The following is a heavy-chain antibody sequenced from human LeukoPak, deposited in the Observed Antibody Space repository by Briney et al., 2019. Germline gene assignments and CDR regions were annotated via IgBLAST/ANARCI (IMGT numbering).Heavy chain of an antibody. D-gene: IGHD3-3*01. CDR1: GYTFTGYY. CDR2: INPNSGGT. CDR3: ARGRVDFWSGYGMDV. J-gene: IGHJ6*02. Sequence: GASVKVSCKASGYTFTGYYMRWVRQAPGQGLEWMGWINPNSGGTNYAQKFQGRVTMTRDTSISTAYMELSRLRSDDTAVYYCARGRVDFWSGYGMDVWGQGTTVTVSS. V-gene: IGHV1-2*02.